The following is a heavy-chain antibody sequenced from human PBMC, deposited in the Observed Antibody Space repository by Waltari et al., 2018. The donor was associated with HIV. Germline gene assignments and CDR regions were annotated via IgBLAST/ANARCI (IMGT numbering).Heavy chain of an antibody. CDR3: AHRRVIVSSWGFDS. D-gene: IGHD3-16*01. Sequence: QITLKESGPTLVNPTQTLTLTCTFSGFSLSASGVSVGWIRQHPGKALEWVALIYGDGDIRYSPSLRSRLTVTKDTSKNQVVLKLTKVDPVDTATYYCAHRRVIVSSWGFDSWGQGTLVTVSS. V-gene: IGHV2-5*02. J-gene: IGHJ4*02. CDR2: IYGDGDI. CDR1: GFSLSASGVS.